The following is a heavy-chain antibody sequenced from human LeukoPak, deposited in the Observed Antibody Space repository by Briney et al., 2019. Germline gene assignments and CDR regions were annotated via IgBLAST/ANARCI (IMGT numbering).Heavy chain of an antibody. Sequence: SETLSLTCTVSGGSISSYYWSWIRQPPGKGLEWIGYIYTSGSTNYNPSLKSRVTISVDTSKNQFSLKLSSVTAADTAVYYCASRRDYGSGSYYLHFDYWGQGTLVTVSS. V-gene: IGHV4-4*09. CDR1: GGSISSYY. J-gene: IGHJ4*02. D-gene: IGHD3-10*01. CDR2: IYTSGST. CDR3: ASRRDYGSGSYYLHFDY.